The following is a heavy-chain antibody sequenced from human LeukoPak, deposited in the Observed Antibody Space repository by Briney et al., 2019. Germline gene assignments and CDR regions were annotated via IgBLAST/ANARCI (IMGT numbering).Heavy chain of an antibody. V-gene: IGHV4-31*03. Sequence: SQTLSLTCTVSGGSISSGGYYWSWIRQHPVKGLEWLGYIYYSGSTYYNPSLKSRVTISVDTSKNQFSLKLSSVTAADTAVYYCARGERYYDFWSGYGPIDYWGQGTLVTVSS. CDR3: ARGERYYDFWSGYGPIDY. J-gene: IGHJ4*02. CDR1: GGSISSGGYY. D-gene: IGHD3-3*01. CDR2: IYYSGST.